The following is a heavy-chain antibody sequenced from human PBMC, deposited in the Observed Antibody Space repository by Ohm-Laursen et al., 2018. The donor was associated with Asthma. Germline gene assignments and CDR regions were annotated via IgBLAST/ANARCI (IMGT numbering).Heavy chain of an antibody. D-gene: IGHD4-17*01. V-gene: IGHV3-33*01. J-gene: IGHJ4*02. CDR2: IWYDGSNK. CDR1: GFTFSSYG. CDR3: ATLDYGDYDGDY. Sequence: SLRLSCAASGFTFSSYGMHWVRQAQGKGLEWVAVIWYDGSNKYYADSVKGRFTISRDNSKNTLYLQMNSLRAEDTAVYYCATLDYGDYDGDYWGQGTLVTVSS.